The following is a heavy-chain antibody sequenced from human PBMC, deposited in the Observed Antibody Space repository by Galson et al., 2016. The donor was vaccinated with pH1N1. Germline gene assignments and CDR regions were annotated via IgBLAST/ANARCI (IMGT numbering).Heavy chain of an antibody. V-gene: IGHV1-69*06. J-gene: IGHJ4*02. CDR2: ITPMFGPA. CDR1: GGSFSSYA. D-gene: IGHD2-2*01. CDR3: AAGEGAYCSSTSCPLDY. Sequence: SVKVPCKASGGSFSSYALSWVRQAPGQGLEWMGKITPMFGPANYAQKFQGRVTITADKSTSTAYMELGSLRSEDTAVYYCAAGEGAYCSSTSCPLDYWGQGSLVTVSS.